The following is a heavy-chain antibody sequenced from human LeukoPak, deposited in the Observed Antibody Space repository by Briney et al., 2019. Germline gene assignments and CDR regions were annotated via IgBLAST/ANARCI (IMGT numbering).Heavy chain of an antibody. D-gene: IGHD2/OR15-2a*01. V-gene: IGHV1-2*02. CDR2: IGPHSSAT. J-gene: IGHJ4*02. CDR3: AREGNGLLSKDFDY. CDR1: GFTFTDYY. Sequence: GASVTVSCXXSGFTFTDYYIHWVRQAPGQGLEWMGYIGPHSSATSSPQEFQGRVTMTRDTSMSTAYMELTRLTSDDTAVYYCAREGNGLLSKDFDYWGQGTLVTVSS.